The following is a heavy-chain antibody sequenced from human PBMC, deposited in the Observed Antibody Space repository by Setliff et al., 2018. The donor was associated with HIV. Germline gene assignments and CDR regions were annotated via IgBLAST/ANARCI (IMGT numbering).Heavy chain of an antibody. CDR3: ARAAAGNTGPFDL. D-gene: IGHD4-17*01. CDR1: GFSISSRYY. CDR2: IYHTGSS. J-gene: IGHJ4*02. Sequence: LSLTCDVSGFSISSRYYWGWIRQSPGKGLEWIGNIYHTGSSYYNPSLNDRATISLDTSKNQFSLKLTSVTASDTAVYYCARAAAGNTGPFDLWGQGSPVTVSS. V-gene: IGHV4-38-2*01.